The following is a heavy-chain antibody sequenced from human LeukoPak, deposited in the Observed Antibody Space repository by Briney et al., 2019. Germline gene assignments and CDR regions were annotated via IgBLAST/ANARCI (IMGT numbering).Heavy chain of an antibody. D-gene: IGHD3-22*01. V-gene: IGHV3-23*01. Sequence: QSGGSLRLSCAASGFTFSSYAMSWVRQAPGKGLECVSPINGNGGSTDYADSVKGRFTISRDNSKNTLSLQMNSLTADDTAVYYCVRGPRYYDDSGFHYGVFDIWGQGTVVTVSS. CDR1: GFTFSSYA. CDR3: VRGPRYYDDSGFHYGVFDI. CDR2: INGNGGST. J-gene: IGHJ3*02.